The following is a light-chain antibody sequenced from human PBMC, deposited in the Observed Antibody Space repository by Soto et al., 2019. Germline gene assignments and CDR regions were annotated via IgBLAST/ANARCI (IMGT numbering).Light chain of an antibody. V-gene: IGKV3-20*01. Sequence: VLTQLPASLSLSPWERATLSCLASQSVNRYLFWYQHKPGQAPRLLIYGASNRATGIPDRFSGSGSGADFTLTISRLEPEDFAVYYCHQYGSSPATFGQGTKVDIK. CDR1: QSVNRY. CDR2: GAS. J-gene: IGKJ1*01. CDR3: HQYGSSPAT.